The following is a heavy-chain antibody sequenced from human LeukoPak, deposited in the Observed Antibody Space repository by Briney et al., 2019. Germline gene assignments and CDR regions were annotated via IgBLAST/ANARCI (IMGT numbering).Heavy chain of an antibody. V-gene: IGHV3-49*04. J-gene: IGHJ4*02. CDR1: GFTVSSNY. CDR2: IRSEAYGGTP. Sequence: GGSLRLSCAASGFTVSSNYMSWVRQAPGKGLEWVGFIRSEAYGGTPEYAASVKGRFTISRDDSKSIAYLQMNSLKTEDTAVYYCTRDQTPYYWGQGTLVTVSS. CDR3: TRDQTPYY.